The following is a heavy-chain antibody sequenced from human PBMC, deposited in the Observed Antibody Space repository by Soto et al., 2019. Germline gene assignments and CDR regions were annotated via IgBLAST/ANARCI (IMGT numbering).Heavy chain of an antibody. CDR2: IYYSGST. Sequence: SETLSLTCTVSGGSISSGGYYWSWIRQHPGKGLEWIGYIYYSGSTYYNPSLKSRVTISVDTSKNQFSLKLSSVTAADTAVYYCAREGRIHCGGDCAEYSFDPWGQGTLVTVSS. CDR3: AREGRIHCGGDCAEYSFDP. J-gene: IGHJ5*02. CDR1: GGSISSGGYY. V-gene: IGHV4-31*03. D-gene: IGHD2-21*02.